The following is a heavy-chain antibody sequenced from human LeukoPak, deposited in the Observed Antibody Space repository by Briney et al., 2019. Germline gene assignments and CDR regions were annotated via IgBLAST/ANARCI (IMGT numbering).Heavy chain of an antibody. J-gene: IGHJ4*02. D-gene: IGHD2-2*01. CDR1: GYTFTGYY. CDR3: ARMCCSSTSKEIDY. Sequence: ASVKVSCKASGYTFTGYYMHWVRQAPGQGLEWMGWINPNSGGTNYAQEFQGRVTMTRDTSISTAYMELSRLRSDDTAVYYCARMCCSSTSKEIDYWGQGTLVTVSS. V-gene: IGHV1-2*02. CDR2: INPNSGGT.